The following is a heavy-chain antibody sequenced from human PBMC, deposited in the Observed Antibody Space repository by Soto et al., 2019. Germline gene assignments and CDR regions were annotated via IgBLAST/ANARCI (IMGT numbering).Heavy chain of an antibody. V-gene: IGHV5-51*01. CDR3: ARHSTSAPKDY. CDR1: GYSFTAYW. D-gene: IGHD3-10*01. CDR2: IYPGDSDT. J-gene: IGHJ4*01. Sequence: GESLAISCKGSGYSFTAYWIAWVRQMPGKGLEWVGIIYPGDSDTRYSPSFEGHVTISVDKSISTAFLQWNSLKASDNAIYYCARHSTSAPKDYWGQGTLVTVSS.